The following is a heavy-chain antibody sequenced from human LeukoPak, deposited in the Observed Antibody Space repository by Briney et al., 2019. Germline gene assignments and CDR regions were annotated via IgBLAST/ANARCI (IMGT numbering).Heavy chain of an antibody. CDR3: AKPLLSSGSMPSY. CDR1: GFTFSSYG. Sequence: PGGSLRLSCAASGFTFSSYGMHWVRQAPGKGLEWVAFIRYDGSNEYYADSVKGRFTISRDNSKNTLYLQMNGLRAEDTAVYYCAKPLLSSGSMPSYWGQGTLVTVSS. J-gene: IGHJ4*02. CDR2: IRYDGSNE. D-gene: IGHD3-10*01. V-gene: IGHV3-30*02.